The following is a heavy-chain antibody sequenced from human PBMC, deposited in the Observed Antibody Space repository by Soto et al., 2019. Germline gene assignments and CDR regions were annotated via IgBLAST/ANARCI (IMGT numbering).Heavy chain of an antibody. CDR3: ARLDLGFWSGYRPLEY. Sequence: QVQLVQSGAEVKKPGASVKVSCKASGYTFTSYGISWVRQAPGQGLEWMGWNSAYNGNTNYAQKLQGRVTMTTDTSTSTAYMELRSLRSDDTAVYYCARLDLGFWSGYRPLEYWGQGTLVTVSS. CDR2: NSAYNGNT. V-gene: IGHV1-18*01. D-gene: IGHD3-3*01. J-gene: IGHJ4*02. CDR1: GYTFTSYG.